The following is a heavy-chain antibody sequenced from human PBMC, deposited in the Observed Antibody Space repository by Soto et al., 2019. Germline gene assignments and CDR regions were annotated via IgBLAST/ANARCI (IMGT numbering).Heavy chain of an antibody. CDR1: GYTFTSYG. CDR2: ISAYNGNT. J-gene: IGHJ6*02. Sequence: QVQLVQSGAEVKKPGASVKVSCKASGYTFTSYGISWVRQAPGQGLEWMGWISAYNGNTNYAQKLQGRVTMTTDTSTSTAYMELRSLRSDDTDVYYCARDAYYDSSGYRLYYYYYYGMDVWGQGTTVTVSS. CDR3: ARDAYYDSSGYRLYYYYYYGMDV. V-gene: IGHV1-18*01. D-gene: IGHD3-22*01.